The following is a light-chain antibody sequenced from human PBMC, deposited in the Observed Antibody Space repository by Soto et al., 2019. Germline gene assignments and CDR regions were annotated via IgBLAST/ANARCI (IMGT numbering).Light chain of an antibody. Sequence: IQMTQSPSSLSASVGDSVTVTCRASQSIKIYLNWYQQKPGKAPTLLIYGASSLQSGVPSRFTGGGSRTDFSRTISSLQPEDFATYYCQQSYRSPYTFGQWTKLEIK. J-gene: IGKJ2*01. CDR1: QSIKIY. CDR3: QQSYRSPYT. V-gene: IGKV1-39*01. CDR2: GAS.